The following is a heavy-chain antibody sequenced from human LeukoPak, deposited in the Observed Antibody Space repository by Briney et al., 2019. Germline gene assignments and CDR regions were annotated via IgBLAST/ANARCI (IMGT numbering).Heavy chain of an antibody. J-gene: IGHJ4*02. Sequence: ASVKVSCTASGYTFTSYDINWVRQATGQGLEWMGIINPSGGSTSYAQKFQGRVTMTRDMSTSTVYMELSRLRSEDTAVYYCASGTLMGVATSFDYWGQGTLVTVSS. CDR2: INPSGGST. D-gene: IGHD5-12*01. CDR1: GYTFTSYD. V-gene: IGHV1-46*01. CDR3: ASGTLMGVATSFDY.